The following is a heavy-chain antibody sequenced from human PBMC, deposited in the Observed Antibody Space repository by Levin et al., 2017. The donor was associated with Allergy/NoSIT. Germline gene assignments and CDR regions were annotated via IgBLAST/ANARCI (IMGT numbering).Heavy chain of an antibody. Sequence: GESLKISCKASGYTFTSYGISWVRQAPGQGLEWMGWISAYNGNTNYAQKLQGRVTMTTDTSTSTAYMELRSLRSDDTAVYYCATTSDRGSYGLLGYWGQGTLVTVSS. V-gene: IGHV1-18*01. J-gene: IGHJ4*02. CDR1: GYTFTSYG. CDR2: ISAYNGNT. CDR3: ATTSDRGSYGLLGY. D-gene: IGHD5-18*01.